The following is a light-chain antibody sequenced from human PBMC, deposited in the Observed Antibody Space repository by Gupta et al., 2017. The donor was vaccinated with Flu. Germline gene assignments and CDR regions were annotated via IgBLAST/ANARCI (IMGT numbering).Light chain of an antibody. V-gene: IGKV3-15*01. CDR3: QQYNNWPPRT. CDR2: GAS. Sequence: EVVMTQSPATLSVSPGERATLSCKASQSLSYNLAWYQQKPGQAPRLLIFGASTRATGIPARFSGSGYGTEFTLTISNLQSEDFAVYYCQQYNNWPPRTFGQGTKVEIK. CDR1: QSLSYN. J-gene: IGKJ1*01.